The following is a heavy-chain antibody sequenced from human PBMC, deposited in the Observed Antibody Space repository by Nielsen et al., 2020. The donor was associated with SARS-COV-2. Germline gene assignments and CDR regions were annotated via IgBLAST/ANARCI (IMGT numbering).Heavy chain of an antibody. J-gene: IGHJ4*02. CDR2: INEDGSVV. Sequence: GESLKISCAASGLIFSSSWMVWVRQAPGKGLEWVANINEDGSVVNYVDSVKGRFTISRDNAGKSQYLQMNSLRAEDTAVYYCARDAAYSRFDYWGQGTLVTVSS. V-gene: IGHV3-7*05. D-gene: IGHD4-11*01. CDR3: ARDAAYSRFDY. CDR1: GLIFSSSW.